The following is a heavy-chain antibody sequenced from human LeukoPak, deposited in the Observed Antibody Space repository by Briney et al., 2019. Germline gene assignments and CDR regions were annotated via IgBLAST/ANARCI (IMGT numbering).Heavy chain of an antibody. V-gene: IGHV3-23*01. D-gene: IGHD6-13*01. CDR2: ISVSGGST. CDR3: AKGPRGAAGYYYYYMEV. Sequence: PGRSLRLSCAASGFPFNDYAMHWVRQAPGKGLEWVSTISVSGGSTYYADSMKGRFTISRDNSKNTLYLQMNSLRAEDTAVYYCAKGPRGAAGYYYYYMEVWGKGTTVSVSS. CDR1: GFPFNDYA. J-gene: IGHJ6*03.